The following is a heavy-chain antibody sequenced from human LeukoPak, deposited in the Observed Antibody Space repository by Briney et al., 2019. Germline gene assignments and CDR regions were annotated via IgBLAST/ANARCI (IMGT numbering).Heavy chain of an antibody. Sequence: GASVKVSCKASGGTFSSYAISWVRQAPGQGLEWMGRIIPILGIANYAQKFQGRVTITADKSTSTAYMELSSLRSEDTAVYYCARGGTAVFVFDYWGQGTLVTVSS. CDR3: ARGGTAVFVFDY. CDR1: GGTFSSYA. CDR2: IIPILGIA. V-gene: IGHV1-69*04. D-gene: IGHD4-23*01. J-gene: IGHJ4*02.